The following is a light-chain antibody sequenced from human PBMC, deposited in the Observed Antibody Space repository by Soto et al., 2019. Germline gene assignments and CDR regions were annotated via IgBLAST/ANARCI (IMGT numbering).Light chain of an antibody. CDR1: SCDIGGYNY. CDR2: EVN. J-gene: IGLJ3*02. V-gene: IGLV2-14*01. Sequence: QSVLTQPDSVSGSPGQSITISCTGTSCDIGGYNYVSWYQQHPGKAPKLMIYEVNNRPSGVSNRFSGSKSGNTASLTISGLQAEDEADYYCSSYTSSSTLWVFGGGTKLPVL. CDR3: SSYTSSSTLWV.